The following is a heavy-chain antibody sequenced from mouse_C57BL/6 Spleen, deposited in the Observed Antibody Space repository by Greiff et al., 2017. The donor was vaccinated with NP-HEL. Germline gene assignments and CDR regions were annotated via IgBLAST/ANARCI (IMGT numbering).Heavy chain of an antibody. CDR3: ARGGSPFDY. V-gene: IGHV1-85*01. CDR2: IYPRAGST. D-gene: IGHD1-1*02. CDR1: GYTFTSYD. Sequence: QVQLQQSGPELVKPGASVKLSCKASGYTFTSYDINWVKQRPGQGLEWIGWIYPRAGSTKYNEKFKGKATLTVDTSSSTAYMELHSLTSEDSAVYFCARGGSPFDYWGQGTTLTVSS. J-gene: IGHJ2*01.